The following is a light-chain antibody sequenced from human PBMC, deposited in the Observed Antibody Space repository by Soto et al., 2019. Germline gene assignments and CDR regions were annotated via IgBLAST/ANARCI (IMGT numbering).Light chain of an antibody. J-gene: IGKJ1*01. CDR2: GAS. Sequence: EIVMTQSPATLSVSPGERATLSCRASQSVSSNLAWYQQKPGPAPRLLIYGASTRATGIPARFSGSGSGTEFTLTISSLQSEDLAVYYCQQYNNWPPWTFGQGTKVEIK. CDR1: QSVSSN. V-gene: IGKV3-15*01. CDR3: QQYNNWPPWT.